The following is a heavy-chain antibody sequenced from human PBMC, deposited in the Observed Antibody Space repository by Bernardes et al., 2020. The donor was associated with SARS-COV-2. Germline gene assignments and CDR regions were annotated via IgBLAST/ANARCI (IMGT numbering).Heavy chain of an antibody. CDR1: GGSFSAYY. V-gene: IGHV4-34*01. Sequence: SETLSLTCAVYGGSFSAYYWSWIRQPPGKGLEWIGEINHSGSTNYNPSLKSRVTISVDTSKNQFSLKLSSVTAADTAVYYCAKGEAGTRVVGYYYYGMDVWGQGTTVTVSS. D-gene: IGHD2-15*01. J-gene: IGHJ6*02. CDR2: INHSGST. CDR3: AKGEAGTRVVGYYYYGMDV.